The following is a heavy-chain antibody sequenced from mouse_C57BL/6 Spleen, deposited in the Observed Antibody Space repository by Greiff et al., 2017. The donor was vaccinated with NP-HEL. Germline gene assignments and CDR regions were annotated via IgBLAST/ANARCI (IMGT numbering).Heavy chain of an antibody. CDR1: GFTFTDYY. V-gene: IGHV7-3*01. D-gene: IGHD1-1*01. J-gene: IGHJ2*01. Sequence: DVMLVESGGGLVQPGGSLSLSCAASGFTFTDYYMSWVRQPPGKALEWLGFIRHKANGYTTEYSASVKGRFTISRDNSQTILYLQMNALGAEDRATYYSARYGPHHYYYGSSLDYWGQGTTLTVSS. CDR3: ARYGPHHYYYGSSLDY. CDR2: IRHKANGYTT.